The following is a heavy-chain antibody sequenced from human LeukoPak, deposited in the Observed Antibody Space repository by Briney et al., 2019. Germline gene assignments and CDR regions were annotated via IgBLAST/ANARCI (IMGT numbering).Heavy chain of an antibody. D-gene: IGHD3-9*01. CDR3: ARGILTGYSNNWFDP. CDR1: GGSISSYY. Sequence: SETLSLTCTVSGGSISSYYWSWIRQPAGKGLEWIGRIYTSGSTNYNPSLMSRVTMSVDTSKNQFSLKLSSVTAADTAVYYCARGILTGYSNNWFDPWGQGTLVTVSS. CDR2: IYTSGST. V-gene: IGHV4-4*07. J-gene: IGHJ5*02.